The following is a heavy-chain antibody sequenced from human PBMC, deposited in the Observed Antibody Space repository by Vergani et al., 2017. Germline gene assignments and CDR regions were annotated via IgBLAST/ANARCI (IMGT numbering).Heavy chain of an antibody. D-gene: IGHD3-9*01. CDR3: ARIPYYDILTGYLGAFDY. V-gene: IGHV3-9*01. J-gene: IGHJ4*02. CDR2: INSDGSST. CDR1: GFTFDDYA. Sequence: EVQLVESGGGLVQPGRSLRLSCAASGFTFDDYAMHWVRQAPGKGLEWVSGINSDGSSTSYADSVKGRFTISRDNAKNTLYLQMNSLRAEDTAVYYCARIPYYDILTGYLGAFDYWGQGTLVTVSS.